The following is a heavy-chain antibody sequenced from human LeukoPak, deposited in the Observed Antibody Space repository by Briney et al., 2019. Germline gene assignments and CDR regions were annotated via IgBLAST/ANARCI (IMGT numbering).Heavy chain of an antibody. D-gene: IGHD6-13*01. CDR1: GYTFTSYD. Sequence: ASVTVSFTASGYTFTSYDINWVRQATGQGLEWMGWMNPNSGNTGYAQKFQGRVTITRNTSISTAYMELSSLRSEDTAVYYCARVSSSWLYYYYYMDVWGKGTTVTISS. CDR2: MNPNSGNT. J-gene: IGHJ6*03. V-gene: IGHV1-8*03. CDR3: ARVSSSWLYYYYYMDV.